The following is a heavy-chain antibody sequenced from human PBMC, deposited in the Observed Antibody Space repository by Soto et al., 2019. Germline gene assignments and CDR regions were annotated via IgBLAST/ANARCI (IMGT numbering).Heavy chain of an antibody. CDR2: IYYSGST. CDR3: ARGPRSRGAEYFQH. J-gene: IGHJ1*01. CDR1: GGSISSGGYY. Sequence: QVQLQESGPGLVKPSQTLSLTCTVSGGSISSGGYYWSWIRQHPGKGLEWIGYIYYSGSTYYNPSLKSRVTISVDTSKNQFSLKLSSVTAADTAVYYCARGPRSRGAEYFQHWGQGTLVTVSS. V-gene: IGHV4-31*03.